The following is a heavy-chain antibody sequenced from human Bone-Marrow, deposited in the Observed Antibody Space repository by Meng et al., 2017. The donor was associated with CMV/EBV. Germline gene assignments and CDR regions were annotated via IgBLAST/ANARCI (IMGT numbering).Heavy chain of an antibody. CDR2: IYSGGST. CDR1: GFTFSDYY. CDR3: ARLRCSSTSCYGSFDY. V-gene: IGHV3-66*01. J-gene: IGHJ4*02. D-gene: IGHD2-2*01. Sequence: GGSLRLSCAASGFTFSDYYMSWIRQAPGKGLEWVSVIYSGGSTYYADSVKGRFTISRDNSKNTLYLQMNSLRAEDTAVYYCARLRCSSTSCYGSFDYWGQGTLVTVSS.